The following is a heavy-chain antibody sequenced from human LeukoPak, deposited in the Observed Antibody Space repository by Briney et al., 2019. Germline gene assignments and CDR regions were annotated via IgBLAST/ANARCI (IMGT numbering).Heavy chain of an antibody. D-gene: IGHD6-13*01. Sequence: GASVKVSCKASGYTFTSYDINWVRQATGQGLEWMGWMNPNSGNTGYAQKFQGRVTMTRNTSISTAYMELSSLRSEDTAVYYCARGIGAAAHFYYYYYYMDVWGKGTTVTVS. CDR3: ARGIGAAAHFYYYYYYMDV. J-gene: IGHJ6*03. CDR1: GYTFTSYD. CDR2: MNPNSGNT. V-gene: IGHV1-8*01.